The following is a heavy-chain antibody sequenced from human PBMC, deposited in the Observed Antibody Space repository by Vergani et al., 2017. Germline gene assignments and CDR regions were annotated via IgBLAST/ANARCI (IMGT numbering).Heavy chain of an antibody. Sequence: QVKLQESGPGLVKPSETLSLTCTVSGASVNSYYWSWIRQPPGKGLEWMGYVSFRGDTLYDPSVKGRMTISLNTSSNQFSLYLTSVTAADTAVYYCARSRIYYGAGSPDYWAQGTVVTVSS. CDR1: GASVNSYY. V-gene: IGHV4-59*02. CDR2: VSFRGDT. CDR3: ARSRIYYGAGSPDY. J-gene: IGHJ4*02. D-gene: IGHD3-10*01.